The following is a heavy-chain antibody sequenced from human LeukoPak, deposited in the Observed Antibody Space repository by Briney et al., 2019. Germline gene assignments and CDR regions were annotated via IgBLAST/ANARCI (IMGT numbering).Heavy chain of an antibody. CDR2: FGPEDGET. CDR1: GYTLTELS. Sequence: GASVKVSCKVSGYTLTELSMHWVRQAPGKGLEWMGGFGPEDGETIYAQKFQGRVTMTEDTSTDTAYMELSSLRSEDTAVYYCATWSAAGSPPLPYWGQGTLVTVSS. J-gene: IGHJ4*02. V-gene: IGHV1-24*01. D-gene: IGHD6-13*01. CDR3: ATWSAAGSPPLPY.